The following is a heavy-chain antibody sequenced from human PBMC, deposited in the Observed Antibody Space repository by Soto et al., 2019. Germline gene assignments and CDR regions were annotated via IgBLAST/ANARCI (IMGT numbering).Heavy chain of an antibody. CDR1: GYTFTSYD. Sequence: QVQLVQSGAEVKKPGASVKVSCKASGYTFTSYDINWVRQATGQGLEWMGWMNPNSGNTGYAQKSQGRVTMTRNTSISTAYMELSSLRSEDTAVYYCARGRRCSGGSCYPYYYYYYMDVWGKGTTVTVSS. CDR2: MNPNSGNT. CDR3: ARGRRCSGGSCYPYYYYYYMDV. J-gene: IGHJ6*03. D-gene: IGHD2-15*01. V-gene: IGHV1-8*01.